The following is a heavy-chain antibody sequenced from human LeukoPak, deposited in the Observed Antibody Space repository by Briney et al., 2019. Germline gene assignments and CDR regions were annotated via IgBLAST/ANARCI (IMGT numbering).Heavy chain of an antibody. CDR2: IIPIFGTA. J-gene: IGHJ4*02. CDR3: ARGLGHSGYDLDYYFDY. V-gene: IGHV1-69*05. D-gene: IGHD5-12*01. Sequence: SVKVSCKASGGTFSSYAISWVRQAPGQGLEWMGGIIPIFGTANYAQKFQGRVTITTDESTSTACMELSSLRSEDTAVYYCARGLGHSGYDLDYYFDYWGQGTLVTVSS. CDR1: GGTFSSYA.